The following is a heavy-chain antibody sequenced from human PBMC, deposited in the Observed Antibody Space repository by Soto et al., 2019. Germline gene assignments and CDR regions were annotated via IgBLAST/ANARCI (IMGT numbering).Heavy chain of an antibody. D-gene: IGHD2-15*01. V-gene: IGHV4-39*02. CDR1: GASITTPAFY. J-gene: IGHJ4*02. Sequence: SETLSLTCTVSGASITTPAFYWGWVRQPPGKGLEWIGSIYYSGSTYYNPSLKSRVTISVDTSKNQFSLNLSSVTAADTAVYYCARDREIRWFFAWGQGIQVPVSS. CDR3: ARDREIRWFFA. CDR2: IYYSGST.